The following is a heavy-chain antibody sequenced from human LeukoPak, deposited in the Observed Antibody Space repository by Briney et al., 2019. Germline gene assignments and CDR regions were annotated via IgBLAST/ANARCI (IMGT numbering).Heavy chain of an antibody. Sequence: HPGGSLRLSCAASGFTFSGSAMHWVRQASGKGLEWVGRIRSKANSYATAYAASVKGRFTISRDDSKNTAYLQMNSLKTEDTAVYYCTTLQLDYGDVDYWGQGTLVTVSS. CDR2: IRSKANSYAT. D-gene: IGHD4-17*01. V-gene: IGHV3-73*01. CDR1: GFTFSGSA. CDR3: TTLQLDYGDVDY. J-gene: IGHJ4*02.